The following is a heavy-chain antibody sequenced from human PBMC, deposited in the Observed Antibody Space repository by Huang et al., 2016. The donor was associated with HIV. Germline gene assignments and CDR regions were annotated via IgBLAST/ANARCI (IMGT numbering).Heavy chain of an antibody. CDR3: ATGDYWNTSGLLDY. J-gene: IGHJ4*02. Sequence: QVQLVQSGAEVKKPGSSVKVSCKTSGGTFSRFAISWVRQAPGQGLEWMGGIIPMCGTANYAKNFQGRVTMTADESTRTAYMELTSLKSEDTAVYYCATGDYWNTSGLLDYWGQGALVTVSS. CDR1: GGTFSRFA. CDR2: IIPMCGTA. D-gene: IGHD3-22*01. V-gene: IGHV1-69*13.